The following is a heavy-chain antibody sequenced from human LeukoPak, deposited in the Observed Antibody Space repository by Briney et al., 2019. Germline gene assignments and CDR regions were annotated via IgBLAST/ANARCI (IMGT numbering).Heavy chain of an antibody. V-gene: IGHV3-15*01. J-gene: IGHJ4*02. D-gene: IGHD3-10*01. CDR3: KSRVYLLGSYFRTGPIDK. CDR1: RFTFSYDW. CDR2: IKSKTDGGTT. Sequence: PGGSLRLSCAACRFTFSYDWGRLVRQTPGKGLEWVGRIKSKTDGGTTDYAAPVKGRFTISRDDSKNTLFLQMNSLEIEDTALLYCKSRVYLLGSYFRTGPIDKWGQGTLVTVSS.